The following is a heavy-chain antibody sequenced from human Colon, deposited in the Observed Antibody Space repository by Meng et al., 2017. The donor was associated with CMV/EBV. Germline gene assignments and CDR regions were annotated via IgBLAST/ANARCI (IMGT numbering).Heavy chain of an antibody. D-gene: IGHD2-2*01. CDR3: AREGYCGSTSCHIID. Sequence: QLVESGGGLVTPGGSLRLSCSASGFTFNTYTLSWVRQAPGKGLEWVSSISSREAYIFYSDSVKGRFTVSRDNAENSVYLQMNSLRGEDTGIYYCAREGYCGSTSCHIIDWGLGTLVTVSS. CDR1: GFTFNTYT. V-gene: IGHV3-21*02. J-gene: IGHJ4*02. CDR2: ISSREAYI.